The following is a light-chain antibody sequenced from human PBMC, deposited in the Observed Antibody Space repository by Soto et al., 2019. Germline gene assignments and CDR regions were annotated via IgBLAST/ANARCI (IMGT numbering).Light chain of an antibody. Sequence: QSALTQPPSASGTPGQRVTISCSGSSSNIGTNTVNWYQQLPGSAPQPLLYSTNQRPSGVPGRFSGSKSGTSASLAISGLQSDDEADYYCAAWDGSLNVVLFGGGTKVTVL. J-gene: IGLJ2*01. V-gene: IGLV1-44*01. CDR2: STN. CDR3: AAWDGSLNVVL. CDR1: SSNIGTNT.